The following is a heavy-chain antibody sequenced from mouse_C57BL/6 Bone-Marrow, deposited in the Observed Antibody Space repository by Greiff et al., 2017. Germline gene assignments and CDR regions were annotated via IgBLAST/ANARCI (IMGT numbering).Heavy chain of an antibody. Sequence: QVQLQQSGAELVRPGTSVKVSCKASGYAFTNYLIEWVKQRPGQGLEWIGVINPGSGGTNYNEKFKGKATLTADKSSSTAYMQLSSLTSEYSAVYFCARSGYGNFLYYFDYWGQGTTLTVSS. CDR3: ARSGYGNFLYYFDY. J-gene: IGHJ2*01. CDR1: GYAFTNYL. D-gene: IGHD2-1*01. CDR2: INPGSGGT. V-gene: IGHV1-54*01.